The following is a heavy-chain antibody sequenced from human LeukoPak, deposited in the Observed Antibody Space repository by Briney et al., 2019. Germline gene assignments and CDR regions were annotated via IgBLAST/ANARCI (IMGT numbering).Heavy chain of an antibody. J-gene: IGHJ3*02. V-gene: IGHV4-59*01. CDR2: IYYSGST. D-gene: IGHD4-17*01. CDR3: ARGKVTTSAFDI. Sequence: PSETLSLTCTVSGGSISSYYWSWIQQPPGKGLEWIGYIYYSGSTNYNPSLKSRVTISVDTSKNQFSLKLSSVTAADTAVYYCARGKVTTSAFDIWGQGTMVTVSS. CDR1: GGSISSYY.